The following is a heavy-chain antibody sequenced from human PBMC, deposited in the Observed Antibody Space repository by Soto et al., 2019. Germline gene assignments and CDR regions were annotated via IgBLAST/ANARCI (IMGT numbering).Heavy chain of an antibody. CDR1: GFTFSSYG. CDR3: AKDGSYYYYGMDV. J-gene: IGHJ6*02. D-gene: IGHD1-26*01. CDR2: ISYDGSNK. Sequence: GESLKISCAASGFTFSSYGMHWVRQAPGKGLEWVAVISYDGSNKYYADSVKGRFTISRDNSKNTLYLQMNSLRAEDTAVYYCAKDGSYYYYGMDVWGQGTTVTVSS. V-gene: IGHV3-30*18.